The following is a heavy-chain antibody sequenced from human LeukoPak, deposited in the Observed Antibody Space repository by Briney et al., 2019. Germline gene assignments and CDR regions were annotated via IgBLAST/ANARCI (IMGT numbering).Heavy chain of an antibody. D-gene: IGHD3-10*01. CDR2: IYHSGST. CDR1: GYSISSGYY. J-gene: IGHJ6*03. V-gene: IGHV4-38-2*02. Sequence: SETLSLTCTVSGYSISSGYYWGWIRQPPGKGLEWIGSIYHSGSTYYNPSLTSRVTISVDTSKNQFSLKLSSVTAADTAVYYCAREVELLWFGEMIRYMDVWGKGTTVTVSS. CDR3: AREVELLWFGEMIRYMDV.